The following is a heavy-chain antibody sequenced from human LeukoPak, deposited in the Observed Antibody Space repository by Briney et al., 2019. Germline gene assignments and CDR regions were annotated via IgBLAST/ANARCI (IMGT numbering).Heavy chain of an antibody. CDR3: ARQRGYCSSGVCRGWFDP. D-gene: IGHD2-8*01. CDR2: ISESSSFI. V-gene: IGHV3-11*06. Sequence: GGSLRLSCAASGFTFSDSYMSWIRQAPGKGLEWVSSISESSSFIQYADSLKGRFAISRDNAKNSLYLQMNSLRAEDTAVYYCARQRGYCSSGVCRGWFDPWGQGTLVTVSS. CDR1: GFTFSDSY. J-gene: IGHJ5*02.